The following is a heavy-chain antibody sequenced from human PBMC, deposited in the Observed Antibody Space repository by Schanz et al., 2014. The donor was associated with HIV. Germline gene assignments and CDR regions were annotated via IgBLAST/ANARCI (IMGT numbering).Heavy chain of an antibody. CDR1: GFNFNNYA. CDR3: ARDLNVGRHFDY. J-gene: IGHJ4*02. D-gene: IGHD1-26*01. Sequence: EVQLVESGGGLVKPGGSLRLSCAASGFNFNNYAMTWVRQAPGKGLEWVSTISASGGSTYYADSVLARFTISRDNSKNTLYLQLGSLRTEDTAVYYCARDLNVGRHFDYWGQGALVTVSS. CDR2: ISASGGST. V-gene: IGHV3-23*04.